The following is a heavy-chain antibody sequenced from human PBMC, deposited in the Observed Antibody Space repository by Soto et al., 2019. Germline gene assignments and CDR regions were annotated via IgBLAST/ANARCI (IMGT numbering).Heavy chain of an antibody. V-gene: IGHV3-30*18. CDR2: ISYDGSNK. Sequence: QVQLVESGGGVVQPGRSLRLSCAASGFIFSSYGMHWARQAPGKGLEWVAVISYDGSNKYYADTVKGRFTISRDNSKNTLYLQMNSLRAEDTAVYYCAKGSTAMTYFDYWGQGTLVTVSS. CDR3: AKGSTAMTYFDY. CDR1: GFIFSSYG. D-gene: IGHD5-18*01. J-gene: IGHJ4*02.